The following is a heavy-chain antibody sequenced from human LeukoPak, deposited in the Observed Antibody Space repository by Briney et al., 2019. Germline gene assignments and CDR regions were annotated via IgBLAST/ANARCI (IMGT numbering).Heavy chain of an antibody. D-gene: IGHD5-18*01. CDR2: ISSNGGRT. V-gene: IGHV3-64D*09. CDR1: GFTFSSYA. Sequence: GGSLRLSCSASGFTFSSYAMHWVRQAPGKGLEYVSSISSNGGRTYYADSVKGRFTISRDNSKHTLYLQMSSLRAEDTAVYYCVKGFDTAMAYFDYWGQGTVVTVS. CDR3: VKGFDTAMAYFDY. J-gene: IGHJ4*02.